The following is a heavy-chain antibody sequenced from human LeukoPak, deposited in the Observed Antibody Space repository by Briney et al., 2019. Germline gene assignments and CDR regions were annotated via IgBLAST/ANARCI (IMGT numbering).Heavy chain of an antibody. Sequence: SVKVSCKASGGTFSSYAISWVRQAPGQGLEWMGGIIPIFGTANYAQKFQGRVTITADESTSTAYMELSSLRSEDTAVYYCARDSIAAAGNAEYFQHWSQGTLVTVSS. J-gene: IGHJ1*01. CDR1: GGTFSSYA. CDR3: ARDSIAAAGNAEYFQH. CDR2: IIPIFGTA. D-gene: IGHD6-13*01. V-gene: IGHV1-69*13.